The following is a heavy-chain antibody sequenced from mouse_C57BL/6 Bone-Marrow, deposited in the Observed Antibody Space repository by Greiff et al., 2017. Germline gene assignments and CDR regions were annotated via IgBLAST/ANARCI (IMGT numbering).Heavy chain of an antibody. J-gene: IGHJ2*01. V-gene: IGHV5-17*01. CDR2: ISSGSSTI. CDR3: ARRLLLFDY. Sequence: EVHLVESGGGLVKPGGSLKLSCAASGFTFSDYGMHWVRQAPEKGLEWSGYISSGSSTIYYADTLKGRFTISRYNATNTLFLHMTSLRSEDTAMYYCARRLLLFDYWGQGTTLTVSA. CDR1: GFTFSDYG. D-gene: IGHD2-3*01.